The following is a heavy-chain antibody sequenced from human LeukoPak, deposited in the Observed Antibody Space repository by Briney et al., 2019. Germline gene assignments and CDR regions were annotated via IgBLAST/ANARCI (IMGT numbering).Heavy chain of an antibody. J-gene: IGHJ4*02. CDR3: AREGRQDYVYFDY. Sequence: PSETLSLTCTVSGGSISDYYWSWIRQPPRKGLEWIGYINYSGNTNYNPSLKSRVPISVDTSKNQFSLRLTSVTAADTAVFYCAREGRQDYVYFDYWGQGSLVTVSS. D-gene: IGHD4-17*01. V-gene: IGHV4-59*01. CDR1: GGSISDYY. CDR2: INYSGNT.